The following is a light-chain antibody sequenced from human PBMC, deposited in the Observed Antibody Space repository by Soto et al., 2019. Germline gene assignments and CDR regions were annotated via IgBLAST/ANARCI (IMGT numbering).Light chain of an antibody. J-gene: IGKJ5*01. CDR3: QQYDGSPIT. CDR2: SVS. V-gene: IGKV3-20*01. Sequence: DIVLTQSPGTLSLSPGERATLSCRASQSVGRSYLAWYQQKPGQAPRLLISSVSKRATGIPDRFSSGGSGTDFTLTISRVEPEDFALYICQQYDGSPITFGQGTRLEMK. CDR1: QSVGRSY.